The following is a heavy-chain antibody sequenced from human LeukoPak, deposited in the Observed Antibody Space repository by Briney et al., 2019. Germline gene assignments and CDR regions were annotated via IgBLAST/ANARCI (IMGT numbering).Heavy chain of an antibody. CDR1: GYTSTSYG. Sequence: ASVKVSCKTSGYTSTSYGVIWVRQAPGQGLEWMGWISAYNGNTNHAQRLQGRVTMTTDTSTSTAYMEMRSLRSDDTAVYYCARVPRGNSDWFDPWGQGTLVTVSS. CDR3: ARVPRGNSDWFDP. V-gene: IGHV1-18*01. CDR2: ISAYNGNT. J-gene: IGHJ5*02. D-gene: IGHD4-23*01.